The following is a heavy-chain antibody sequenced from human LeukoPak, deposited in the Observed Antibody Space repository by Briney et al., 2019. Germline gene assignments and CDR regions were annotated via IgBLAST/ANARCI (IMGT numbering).Heavy chain of an antibody. Sequence: SVKVSCKASGGTFSSYAISWVRQAPGQGLEWMGGIIPIFGTANYAQKFQGRVTITADESTSTAYMELSSLRSEDTAVYYCARTVVYSTSSRYYYGMDVWGQGTTVTVSS. V-gene: IGHV1-69*01. CDR3: ARTVVYSTSSRYYYGMDV. CDR1: GGTFSSYA. CDR2: IIPIFGTA. D-gene: IGHD6-6*01. J-gene: IGHJ6*02.